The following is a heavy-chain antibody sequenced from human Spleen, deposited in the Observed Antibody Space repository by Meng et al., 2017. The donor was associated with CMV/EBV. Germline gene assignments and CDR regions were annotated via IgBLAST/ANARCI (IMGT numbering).Heavy chain of an antibody. CDR3: ARDHTNNWFDP. V-gene: IGHV1-18*01. J-gene: IGHJ5*02. CDR1: GYTFTSYG. Sequence: SCQPSGYTFTSYGISWVRQAPGQGLEWMGWINSYNGNTNYAQKFQGRVTMTTDTSTSTAYMELRSLRSDDTAVYYCARDHTNNWFDPWGQGTLVTVSS. CDR2: INSYNGNT.